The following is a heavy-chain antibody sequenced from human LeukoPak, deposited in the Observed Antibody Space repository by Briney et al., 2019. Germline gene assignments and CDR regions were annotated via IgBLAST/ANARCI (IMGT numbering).Heavy chain of an antibody. CDR1: GFTFTSYD. D-gene: IGHD3-10*01. CDR3: VRDGEGVAISVNYWFDP. V-gene: IGHV1-8*01. CDR2: MNPNNGNT. Sequence: ASVKVSCTASGFTFTSYDINWVRQASGQGLEWMGWMNPNNGNTGYAQKFQGRVTMTRDTSISTAYMELRGLRSEDTAVYYCVRDGEGVAISVNYWFDPWGQGTLVTVSS. J-gene: IGHJ5*02.